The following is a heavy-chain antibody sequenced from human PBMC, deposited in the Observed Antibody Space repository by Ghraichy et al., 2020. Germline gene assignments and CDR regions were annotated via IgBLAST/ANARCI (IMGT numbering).Heavy chain of an antibody. Sequence: GESLNISCAASGFPFSTYYMNWVRQAPGKGLEWVSEISHNSKDIYYADSVKGRFTISRDNGKNSLYLQMNSLRAEDTAVYYCAREGHFDTGVYNDGFDMWGQGTMVTVSS. V-gene: IGHV3-48*01. J-gene: IGHJ3*02. D-gene: IGHD3-22*01. CDR3: AREGHFDTGVYNDGFDM. CDR1: GFPFSTYY. CDR2: ISHNSKDI.